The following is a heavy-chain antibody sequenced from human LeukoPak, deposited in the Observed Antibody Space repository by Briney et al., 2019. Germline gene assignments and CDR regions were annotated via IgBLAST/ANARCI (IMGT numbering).Heavy chain of an antibody. J-gene: IGHJ4*02. CDR2: INPNGGDT. CDR1: GYTFTGYY. Sequence: GASVKVSCKASGYTFTGYYIRWVRQAPGQGLEWMGWINPNGGDTNYAQTFQGRVTMTSDTTISTAYMEMSRLRFDDTAVYYCTCGGSGYLSLDYWGQGTLVTVSS. V-gene: IGHV1-2*02. D-gene: IGHD3-22*01. CDR3: TCGGSGYLSLDY.